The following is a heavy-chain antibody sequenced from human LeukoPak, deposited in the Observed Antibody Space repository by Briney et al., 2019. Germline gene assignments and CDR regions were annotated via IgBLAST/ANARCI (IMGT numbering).Heavy chain of an antibody. CDR2: ISGSGGST. CDR1: GFTFSSYG. J-gene: IGHJ3*02. D-gene: IGHD6-13*01. V-gene: IGHV3-23*01. Sequence: GGSLRLSCAASGFTFSSYGMSWVRQAPGKGLEWVSAISGSGGSTYYADSVKGRFTISRDNSKNTLYLQMNSLSAEDTAVYYCAKDYSSSWYGRAFDIWGQGTMVTVSS. CDR3: AKDYSSSWYGRAFDI.